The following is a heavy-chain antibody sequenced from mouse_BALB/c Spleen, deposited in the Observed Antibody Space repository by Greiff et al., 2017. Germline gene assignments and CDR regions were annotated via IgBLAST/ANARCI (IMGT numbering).Heavy chain of an antibody. CDR1: GFTFSSYT. D-gene: IGHD4-1*01. V-gene: IGHV5-12-2*01. CDR3: AILGGFAY. Sequence: EVMLVESGGGLVQPGGSLKLSCAASGFTFSSYTMSWVRQTPEKRLEWVAYISNGGGSTYYPDTVKGRFTISRDNAKNTLYLQMSSLKSEDTAMYYCAILGGFAYWGQGTLVTVSA. CDR2: ISNGGGST. J-gene: IGHJ3*01.